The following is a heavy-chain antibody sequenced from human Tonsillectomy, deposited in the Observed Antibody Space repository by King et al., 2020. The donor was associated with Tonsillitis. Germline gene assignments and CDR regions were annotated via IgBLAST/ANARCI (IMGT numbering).Heavy chain of an antibody. CDR1: GGTFSIYP. J-gene: IGHJ3*02. V-gene: IGHV1-69*09. CDR3: AREGGYSSSSDAFDI. CDR2: IIPILGTT. D-gene: IGHD6-6*01. Sequence: QGQLVQSGAEVKKPGSSVKVSCKASGGTFSIYPITWVRQAPGQGLEWMGRIIPILGTTLYAPRFQGGVTLTADKSTSTAYLELNSLRSEDTAVYYCAREGGYSSSSDAFDIWGQGTVVTVSS.